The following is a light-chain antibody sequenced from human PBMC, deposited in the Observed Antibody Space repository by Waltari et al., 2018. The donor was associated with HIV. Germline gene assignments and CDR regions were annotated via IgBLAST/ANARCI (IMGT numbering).Light chain of an antibody. CDR3: ATWDDTLSGHVV. CDR1: SPNIGSNY. CDR2: RNN. V-gene: IGLV1-47*01. Sequence: QSVLTQPPSASGTPGQRITISCSGSSPNIGSNYVYWYQQLPGTAPKLLSYRNNQRPSGLPDRFSGSKSGTSASLAISGLRSEDEADYYCATWDDTLSGHVVFGGGTKLNVL. J-gene: IGLJ2*01.